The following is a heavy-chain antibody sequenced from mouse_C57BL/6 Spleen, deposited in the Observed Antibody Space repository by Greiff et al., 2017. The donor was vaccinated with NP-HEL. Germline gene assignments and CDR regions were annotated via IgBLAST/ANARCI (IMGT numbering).Heavy chain of an antibody. Sequence: QVQLQQSGAELVKPGASVKISCKASGYAFSSYWMNWVKQRPGKGLEWIGQIYPGDGDTNYNGKFKGKATLTVDKSSSTAYMQLSSLTSEDSAVYYCARDYSNFHWYFDVWGTGTTVTVSS. CDR3: ARDYSNFHWYFDV. CDR1: GYAFSSYW. CDR2: IYPGDGDT. V-gene: IGHV1-80*01. D-gene: IGHD2-5*01. J-gene: IGHJ1*03.